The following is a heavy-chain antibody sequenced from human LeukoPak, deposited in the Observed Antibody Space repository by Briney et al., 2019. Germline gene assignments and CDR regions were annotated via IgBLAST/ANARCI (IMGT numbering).Heavy chain of an antibody. CDR3: ARPASEAFNYYYGMDV. Sequence: ASVKVSCKAVVYTFTAYYIHWVRQAPGQGPEWMGWVNPKSGSTTYAQKFQGRVTMTRDMSISTAYMELSRLRSDDTAVYYCARPASEAFNYYYGMDVWGQGTTVTVS. CDR2: VNPKSGST. J-gene: IGHJ6*02. CDR1: VYTFTAYY. V-gene: IGHV1-2*02.